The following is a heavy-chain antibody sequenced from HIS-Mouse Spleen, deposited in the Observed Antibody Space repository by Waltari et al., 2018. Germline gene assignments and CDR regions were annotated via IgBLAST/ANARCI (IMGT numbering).Heavy chain of an antibody. CDR3: AREIPYSSSWYDWYFDL. CDR1: GGSISSSSYY. V-gene: IGHV4-39*07. Sequence: QLQLQESGPGLVKPSETLSLTCTVPGGSISSSSYYWGRIRQPPGRGLEWIGSIHYSGGTYYHPSLKSRVTISVDTAKNQFSLKLSSVTAADTAVYYCAREIPYSSSWYDWYFDLWGRGTLVTVSS. D-gene: IGHD6-13*01. CDR2: IHYSGGT. J-gene: IGHJ2*01.